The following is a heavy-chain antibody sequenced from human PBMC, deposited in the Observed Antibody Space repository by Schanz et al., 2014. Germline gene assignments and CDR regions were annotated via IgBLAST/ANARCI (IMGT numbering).Heavy chain of an antibody. CDR1: GYTFISYG. J-gene: IGHJ4*02. D-gene: IGHD4-17*01. CDR2: ISGSNGNT. V-gene: IGHV1-18*01. Sequence: QVQLVQSGAEVRKPGASVKVSCKASGYTFISYGISWVRQAPGQGLEWLGWISGSNGNTNYTQKFQGRVTMTIDPYTSTVYMELSILRSEDTAVYYCARGYGDSPTDFWGQGTLVTVSS. CDR3: ARGYGDSPTDF.